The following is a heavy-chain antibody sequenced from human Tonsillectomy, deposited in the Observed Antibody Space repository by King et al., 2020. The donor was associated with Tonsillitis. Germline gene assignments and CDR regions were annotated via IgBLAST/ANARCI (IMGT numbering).Heavy chain of an antibody. CDR2: IISDGSST. J-gene: IGHJ3*02. CDR3: ASLTTVTTGDAFDI. V-gene: IGHV3-74*01. D-gene: IGHD4-17*01. Sequence: VQLVESGGGLVQPGGSLRLSCAASGFTFSSYWMHWVRQAPGKGLVWVSRIISDGSSTSYADSVKGRFTISRDNAKNTLNLQKNSLRAEDTAVYYCASLTTVTTGDAFDIWGQGTMVTVSS. CDR1: GFTFSSYW.